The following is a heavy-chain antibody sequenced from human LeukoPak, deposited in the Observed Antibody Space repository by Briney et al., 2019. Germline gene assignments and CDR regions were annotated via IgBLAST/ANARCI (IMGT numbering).Heavy chain of an antibody. Sequence: EASVKVSCKASGYTLTGYYMHWVRQAPGQGLEWMGWINPNSGGTNYAQKFQGRVTMTRDTSISTAYMELSRLRSDDTAVYYCATSRALRFGYNWFDPWGQGTLVTVSS. CDR2: INPNSGGT. CDR3: ATSRALRFGYNWFDP. D-gene: IGHD3-3*01. J-gene: IGHJ5*02. V-gene: IGHV1-2*02. CDR1: GYTLTGYY.